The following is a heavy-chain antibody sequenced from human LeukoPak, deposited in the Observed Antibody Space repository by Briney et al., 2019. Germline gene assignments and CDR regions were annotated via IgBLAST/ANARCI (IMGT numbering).Heavy chain of an antibody. CDR3: ARVAFGLYVMDV. Sequence: PGGSLRLSCAVSRFTFSTYSMNWVRQAPGKGLEWVSSISSDSNYIYYADSLKGRFTISRDNAKNSLYLQMISLRAEDTAVYYCARVAFGLYVMDVWGQGTTVTVSS. V-gene: IGHV3-21*01. D-gene: IGHD3/OR15-3a*01. CDR1: RFTFSTYS. CDR2: ISSDSNYI. J-gene: IGHJ6*02.